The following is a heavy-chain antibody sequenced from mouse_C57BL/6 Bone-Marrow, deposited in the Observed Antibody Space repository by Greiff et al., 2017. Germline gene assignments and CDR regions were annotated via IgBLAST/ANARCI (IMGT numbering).Heavy chain of an antibody. CDR1: GYSITSGYY. CDR2: ISYAGSN. CDR3: ARSGIYYYGSRVFYWYFDV. V-gene: IGHV3-6*01. D-gene: IGHD1-1*01. Sequence: EVKLVESGPGLVKPSQSLSLTCSVTGYSITSGYYWNWIRQFPGNKLEWMGYISYAGSNNYNPSLKNRISITRYTTKNQVFLKLNSVTTEDTATYNCARSGIYYYGSRVFYWYFDVWGTGTTVTVSS. J-gene: IGHJ1*03.